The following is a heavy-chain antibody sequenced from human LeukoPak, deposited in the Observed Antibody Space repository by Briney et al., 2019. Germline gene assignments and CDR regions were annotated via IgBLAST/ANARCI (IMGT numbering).Heavy chain of an antibody. Sequence: SVKVSCKASGGTFSSYAISWVRQAPGQGLEWMGGIIPIFGTANYAQKFQGRVTITADESTSTAYMELSSLRAEDTAVYYCARGSPDYLGYCSGGSCYPLRGWGYFDYWGQGTLVTVSS. V-gene: IGHV1-69*13. CDR1: GGTFSSYA. CDR2: IIPIFGTA. D-gene: IGHD2-15*01. J-gene: IGHJ4*02. CDR3: ARGSPDYLGYCSGGSCYPLRGWGYFDY.